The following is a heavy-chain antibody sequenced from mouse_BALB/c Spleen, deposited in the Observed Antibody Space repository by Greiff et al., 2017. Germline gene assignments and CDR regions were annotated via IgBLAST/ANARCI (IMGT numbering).Heavy chain of an antibody. J-gene: IGHJ2*01. CDR2: IDPETGGT. CDR3: TRRYYYGSSYHFDD. Sequence: VQLQQSGAELVRPGASVTLSCKASGYTFTDYEMHWVKQTPVHGLEWIGAIDPETGGTAYNQKFKGKATLTADKSSSTAYMELRSLTSEDSAVYYCTRRYYYGSSYHFDDWGQGTTLTVSS. D-gene: IGHD1-1*01. V-gene: IGHV1-15*01. CDR1: GYTFTDYE.